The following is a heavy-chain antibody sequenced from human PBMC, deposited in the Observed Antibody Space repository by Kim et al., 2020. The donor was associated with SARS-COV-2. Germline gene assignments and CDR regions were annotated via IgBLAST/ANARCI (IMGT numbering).Heavy chain of an antibody. CDR2: ITPVDGWT. V-gene: IGHV1-46*01. CDR1: GYGFTRNK. J-gene: IGHJ4*02. Sequence: ASVKVSCRTSGYGFTRNKIHWIRQAPGQGPEWMGIITPVDGWTSYAETFKGRLSMTRDTSTSSVTMDLSSLTSEDTAIYYCARDNTRWAFDQWGQGTLVTVSS. D-gene: IGHD1-1*01. CDR3: ARDNTRWAFDQ.